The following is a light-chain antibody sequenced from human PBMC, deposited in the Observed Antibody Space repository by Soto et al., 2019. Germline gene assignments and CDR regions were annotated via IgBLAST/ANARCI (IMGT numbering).Light chain of an antibody. J-gene: IGKJ2*01. CDR1: QDISNY. CDR2: DAS. CDR3: QQYDNLPRT. Sequence: DIQMTQSPSSLSASVGDRVTITCQASQDISNYLKWYQQKPGKAPKLLIYDASNLETGVPSRFSGSGSGTDFPFNISSLQPEYIATYYCQQYDNLPRTFGQGTKLEIK. V-gene: IGKV1-33*01.